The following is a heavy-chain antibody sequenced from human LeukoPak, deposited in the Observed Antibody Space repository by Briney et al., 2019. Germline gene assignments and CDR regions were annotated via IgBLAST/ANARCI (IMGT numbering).Heavy chain of an antibody. V-gene: IGHV4-39*07. CDR1: GGSISSSRDY. J-gene: IGHJ6*03. Sequence: SETLSLTCTVSGGSISSSRDYWGWIRQPPGKGLEWIGSIYYSGSTYYNPSLKSRVTISVATSKNQFSLKLSSVTAADTAVYYCARGVRGQQLVYYYYYYMDVWGKGTTVTVSS. CDR3: ARGVRGQQLVYYYYYYMDV. D-gene: IGHD6-13*01. CDR2: IYYSGST.